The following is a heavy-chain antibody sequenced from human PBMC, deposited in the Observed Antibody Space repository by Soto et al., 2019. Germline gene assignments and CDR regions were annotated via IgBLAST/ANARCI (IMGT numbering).Heavy chain of an antibody. Sequence: QVQLVQSGAEVKKPGASVKVSCKASGYTFTSYGISWVRQAPGQGLEWMGWISAYNGNTNYAQKLQGRVTMTTDTATSTADMELRSLRSDDTAVYYCARFEYDYIWGSYRPTGAFDIWGQGTMVTVSS. CDR3: ARFEYDYIWGSYRPTGAFDI. D-gene: IGHD3-16*02. CDR2: ISAYNGNT. CDR1: GYTFTSYG. J-gene: IGHJ3*02. V-gene: IGHV1-18*01.